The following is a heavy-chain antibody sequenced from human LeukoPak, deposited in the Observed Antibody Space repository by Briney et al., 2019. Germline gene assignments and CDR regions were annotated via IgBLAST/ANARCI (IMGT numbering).Heavy chain of an antibody. CDR1: GGSFSGNY. D-gene: IGHD6-6*01. Sequence: PSETLSLTCAVYGGSFSGNYWSWIRQPPGKGLEWIGEINHSGSTNYNPSLKSRVTISVDTSKNQFSLKLSSVTAADTAVYYCAASTAPLDYWGQGTLVTVSS. CDR3: AASTAPLDY. CDR2: INHSGST. J-gene: IGHJ4*02. V-gene: IGHV4-34*01.